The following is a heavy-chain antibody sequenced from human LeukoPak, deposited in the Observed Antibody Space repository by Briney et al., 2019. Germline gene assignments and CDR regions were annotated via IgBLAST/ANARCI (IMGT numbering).Heavy chain of an antibody. Sequence: SQTLSLTCTVSGGSISSGSYYWSWIRQPAGKGLEWIGRIYTSGSNNYNPSLKSRVTISVDTSKNQFSLKLSSVTAADTAVYYCARGTEMATIGFDYWGQGTLVTVSS. V-gene: IGHV4-61*02. CDR2: IYTSGSN. J-gene: IGHJ4*02. CDR3: ARGTEMATIGFDY. D-gene: IGHD5-24*01. CDR1: GGSISSGSYY.